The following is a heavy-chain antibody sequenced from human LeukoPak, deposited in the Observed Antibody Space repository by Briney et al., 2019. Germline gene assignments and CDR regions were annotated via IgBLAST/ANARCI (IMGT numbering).Heavy chain of an antibody. V-gene: IGHV3-23*01. CDR3: AKQRGSMIVVARFDP. CDR2: ISGSGGST. CDR1: GFTFANYA. J-gene: IGHJ5*02. Sequence: GGSLRLSCAPSGFTFANYAMSWARQAPGKGLEWVSAISGSGGSTYYADSVKGRFTISRDNSKNTLYLQMNSLRAEDTAVYYCAKQRGSMIVVARFDPWGQGTLVTVSS. D-gene: IGHD3-22*01.